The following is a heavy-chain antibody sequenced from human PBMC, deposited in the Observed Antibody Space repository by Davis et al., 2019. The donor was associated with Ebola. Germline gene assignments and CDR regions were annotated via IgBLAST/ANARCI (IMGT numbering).Heavy chain of an antibody. J-gene: IGHJ3*02. V-gene: IGHV3-48*01. Sequence: GGSLRLSCAASGFTFSSYSMNWVRQAPGKGLEWVSYISSTSSTIYYADSVKGRFTISRDNAKNSLYLQMNSLRAEDTAVYYCAARITMIVVVIDAFDIWGQGTMVTVSS. CDR3: AARITMIVVVIDAFDI. D-gene: IGHD3-22*01. CDR1: GFTFSSYS. CDR2: ISSTSSTI.